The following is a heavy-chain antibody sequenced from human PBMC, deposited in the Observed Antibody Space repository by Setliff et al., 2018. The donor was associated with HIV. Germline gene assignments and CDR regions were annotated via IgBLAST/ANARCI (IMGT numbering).Heavy chain of an antibody. V-gene: IGHV4-34*01. D-gene: IGHD6-6*01. CDR3: AIGYEGSSPGGAFDI. J-gene: IGHJ3*02. Sequence: SETLSLTCAVYGGSFSGYYWSWIRQSPGKGLEWIGEINHSGSANYNPSLKSRVTIPVDTSKNKFSVKLTSVTAADTAVYYCAIGYEGSSPGGAFDIWGQGTTVTVSS. CDR1: GGSFSGYY. CDR2: INHSGSA.